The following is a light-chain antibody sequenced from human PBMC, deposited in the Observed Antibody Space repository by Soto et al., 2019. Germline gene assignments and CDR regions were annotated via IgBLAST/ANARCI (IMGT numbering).Light chain of an antibody. CDR2: GAS. V-gene: IGKV3-20*01. CDR1: QSVSSSY. CDR3: QHYGSSWT. Sequence: EIVLTQSPGTLSLYPGERATLSCRASQSVSSSYLAWYQQKPGQAPRLLIYGASSRATGIPDRFSGSGSGTDFTLTISRLEPEDFAVYYCQHYGSSWTFGQGTKVDI. J-gene: IGKJ1*01.